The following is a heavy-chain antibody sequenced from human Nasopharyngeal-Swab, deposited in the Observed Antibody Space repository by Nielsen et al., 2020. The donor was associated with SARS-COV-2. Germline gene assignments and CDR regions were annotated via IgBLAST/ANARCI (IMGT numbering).Heavy chain of an antibody. Sequence: VRQAPGKGLEWVSSISSSSSYIYYADSVKGRFTISRDNAKNSLYLQMNSLRAEDTAVYYCARDGNGYCTNGVCYTSYYCYYYMDVWGKGTTITVSS. CDR3: ARDGNGYCTNGVCYTSYYCYYYMDV. V-gene: IGHV3-21*01. D-gene: IGHD2-8*01. J-gene: IGHJ6*03. CDR2: ISSSSSYI.